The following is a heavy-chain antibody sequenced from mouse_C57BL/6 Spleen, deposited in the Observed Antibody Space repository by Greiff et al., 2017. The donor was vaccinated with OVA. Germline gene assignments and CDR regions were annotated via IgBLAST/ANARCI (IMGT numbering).Heavy chain of an antibody. D-gene: IGHD2-3*01. V-gene: IGHV1-9*01. CDR3: ARRRVYDGYQEGYAMDY. J-gene: IGHJ4*01. CDR1: GYTFTGYW. Sequence: QVQLQQSGAELMKPGASVKLSCKATGYTFTGYWIEWVKQRPGHGLEWIGEILPGSGSTNYNEKFKGKATFTADTSSNTAYLQLSSLTTEDSASYYCARRRVYDGYQEGYAMDYWGQGTSVTVSS. CDR2: ILPGSGST.